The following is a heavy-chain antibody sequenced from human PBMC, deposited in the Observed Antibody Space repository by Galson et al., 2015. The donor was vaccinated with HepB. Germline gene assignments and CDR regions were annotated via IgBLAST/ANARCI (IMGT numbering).Heavy chain of an antibody. Sequence: SLRLSCAVSGFTFSDYYMSWIRQAPGKGLEWLSYITNSGRSTSYADSVKGRFTISRDNAKNPLYLEMNSLRAEDTAVYYCARESRGNYFTFVYWGQGALVTVSS. CDR3: ARESRGNYFTFVY. V-gene: IGHV3-11*01. CDR1: GFTFSDYY. J-gene: IGHJ4*02. D-gene: IGHD2/OR15-2a*01. CDR2: ITNSGRST.